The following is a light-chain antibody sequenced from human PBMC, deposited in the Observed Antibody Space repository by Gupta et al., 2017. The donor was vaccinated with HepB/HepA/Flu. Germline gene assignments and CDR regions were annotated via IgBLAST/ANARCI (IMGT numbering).Light chain of an antibody. J-gene: IGLJ1*01. CDR3: CSYAGRGV. CDR2: EVS. Sequence: QSALTQPASVSGSPGQSITISCTGTSSDVGSYNLVSWYQQHPGKAPKLMIYEVSKRPSGVSNRFSGSKSGNTASLTISGRQAEDEADYYCCSYAGRGVFGTGTKVTVL. CDR1: SSDVGSYNL. V-gene: IGLV2-23*02.